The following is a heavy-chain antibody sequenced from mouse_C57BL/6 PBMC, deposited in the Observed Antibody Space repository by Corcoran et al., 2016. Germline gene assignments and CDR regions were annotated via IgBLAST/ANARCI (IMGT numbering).Heavy chain of an antibody. D-gene: IGHD2-4*01. CDR2: INPNNGGT. V-gene: IGHV1-26*01. CDR1: GYTFTDYY. Sequence: EVQLQQSGPELVKPGASVKISCKASGYTFTDYYMNWVKQSHGKSLEWIGDINPNNGGTSYNQKFKGKATLTVDKSSSTAYMELRSLTSEDSAVYYCARSVIYYDYDRKNYFDYWGQGTTLTVSS. J-gene: IGHJ2*01. CDR3: ARSVIYYDYDRKNYFDY.